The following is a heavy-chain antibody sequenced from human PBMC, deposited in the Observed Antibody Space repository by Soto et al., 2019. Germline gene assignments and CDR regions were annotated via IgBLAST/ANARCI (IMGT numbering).Heavy chain of an antibody. J-gene: IGHJ5*01. CDR1: GFAFSEYY. CDR3: ARLGGEYSRKWYWFDF. CDR2: ISSRGTLS. V-gene: IGHV3-11*01. D-gene: IGHD1-26*01. Sequence: QVQLVESGGGLVKPGGSLRLACAASGFAFSEYYMSWIRQAPGKGLQWVSYISSRGTLSDYADSVKGRFTISRDNAQKTLYQEMDSLRDEDTSVYFCARLGGEYSRKWYWFDFWGQGTPVTVSS.